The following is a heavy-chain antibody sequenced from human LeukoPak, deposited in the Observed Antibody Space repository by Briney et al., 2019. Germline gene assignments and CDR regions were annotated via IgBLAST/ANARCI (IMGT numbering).Heavy chain of an antibody. Sequence: GESLRLSYAASGFSFSGSWMNWVRQAPGKGLEWVANINPDGSQKRFVDSVMGRFTMSRDNAKNSLYLQMNSLRSEDTAVFYCAAWTDRGYNFWGQGTLVTVSS. CDR3: AAWTDRGYNF. CDR1: GFSFSGSW. D-gene: IGHD5-24*01. CDR2: INPDGSQK. J-gene: IGHJ4*02. V-gene: IGHV3-7*01.